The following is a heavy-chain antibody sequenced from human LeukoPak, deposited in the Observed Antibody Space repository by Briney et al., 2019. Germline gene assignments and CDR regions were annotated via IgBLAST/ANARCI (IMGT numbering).Heavy chain of an antibody. CDR2: IIPIFGTA. Sequence: SVKVSCKTSGGTFTSYAITWVRQAPGQGLEWMGRIIPIFGTANYAQKFQGRVTITTDESTSTAYMELSSLRSEDTAVYYCARSSGPLGWPSGSYYDYWGQGTLVTVSS. J-gene: IGHJ4*02. D-gene: IGHD1-26*01. CDR1: GGTFTSYA. CDR3: ARSSGPLGWPSGSYYDY. V-gene: IGHV1-69*05.